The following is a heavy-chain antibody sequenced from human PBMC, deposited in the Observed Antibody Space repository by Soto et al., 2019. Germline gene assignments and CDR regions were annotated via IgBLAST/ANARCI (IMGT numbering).Heavy chain of an antibody. CDR2: ISYDGSNK. CDR3: ARVVVVAASYFDY. CDR1: GFTFSIYS. D-gene: IGHD2-15*01. J-gene: IGHJ4*02. Sequence: LXLSCAASGFTFSIYSMHWVRQAPGKGLECVAVISYDGSNKYYADSVKGRFTISRDNSKNTLYLQMNSLRAEDTAVYYCARVVVVAASYFDYWGQGTLVTVSS. V-gene: IGHV3-30-3*01.